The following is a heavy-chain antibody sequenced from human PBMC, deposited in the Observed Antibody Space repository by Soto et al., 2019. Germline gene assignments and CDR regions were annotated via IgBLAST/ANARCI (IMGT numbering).Heavy chain of an antibody. CDR2: LVPVFGTA. CDR3: ARSPGVFDY. V-gene: IGHV1-69*06. Sequence: QVQLVQSGAEVKKPGSSVKVSCTASGGTFSSLAISWVRQAPGQGLEWMGGLVPVFGTANYAQKFQDRVTITADKSTSTSYMELSSLRSEHTAVYYCARSPGVFDYWGQGTLVTVSS. D-gene: IGHD3-10*01. J-gene: IGHJ4*02. CDR1: GGTFSSLA.